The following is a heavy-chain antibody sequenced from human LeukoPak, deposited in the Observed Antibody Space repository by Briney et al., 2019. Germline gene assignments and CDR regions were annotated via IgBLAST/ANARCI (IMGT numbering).Heavy chain of an antibody. D-gene: IGHD3-22*01. CDR1: GYTFTSSY. Sequence: GASVKVSCKASGYTFTSSYMHWVRQAPGQGLEWMGIINPSGGNTTYAQKLQGRVTMTTDTSTSTAYMELRSLRSDDTAVYYCARVPYYYDSSGSLGLWGQGTLVTVSS. J-gene: IGHJ4*02. CDR3: ARVPYYYDSSGSLGL. CDR2: INPSGGNT. V-gene: IGHV1-46*01.